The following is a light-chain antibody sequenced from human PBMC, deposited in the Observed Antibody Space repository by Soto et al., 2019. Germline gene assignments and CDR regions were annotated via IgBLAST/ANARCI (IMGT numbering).Light chain of an antibody. V-gene: IGLV1-40*01. CDR2: GNS. Sequence: QSVLTQPPSVSGAPGQRVTISCTGSSSNIGAGYEVHWYQQVPGTAPKLLIYGNSNRPSGVPDRFSGSKSGTSASLAITGLQAEDEADYYCQSYDSSLSVVFGGGTKLTVL. CDR1: SSNIGAGYE. CDR3: QSYDSSLSVV. J-gene: IGLJ2*01.